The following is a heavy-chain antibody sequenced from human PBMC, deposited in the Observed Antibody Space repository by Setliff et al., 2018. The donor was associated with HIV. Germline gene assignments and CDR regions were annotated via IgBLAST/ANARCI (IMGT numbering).Heavy chain of an antibody. V-gene: IGHV4-31*03. CDR2: IHYNGIT. J-gene: IGHJ5*02. D-gene: IGHD3-10*01. Sequence: SETLSLTCTVSGDSTNTDGLYWTWIRQHPATGLEWIGYIHYNGITYYNPSLESRVSISVDLSKNQFSLKLNSVTVADTAVYYCARTKGGSKHGSFWDSWGQGILVTVSS. CDR1: GDSTNTDGLY. CDR3: ARTKGGSKHGSFWDS.